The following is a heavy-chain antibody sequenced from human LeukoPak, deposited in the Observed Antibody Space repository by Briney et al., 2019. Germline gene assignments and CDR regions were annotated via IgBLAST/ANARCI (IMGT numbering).Heavy chain of an antibody. Sequence: SVKVSCKASGGTFNSYAISWVRQAPGQGLEWMGRIIPIFGTANYAQKFQGRVTITTDESTSTAYMELSSLRSEDTAVYYCARDRDCSSTSCYYYFDYWGQGTLVTVSS. D-gene: IGHD2-2*01. CDR1: GGTFNSYA. CDR3: ARDRDCSSTSCYYYFDY. J-gene: IGHJ4*02. CDR2: IIPIFGTA. V-gene: IGHV1-69*05.